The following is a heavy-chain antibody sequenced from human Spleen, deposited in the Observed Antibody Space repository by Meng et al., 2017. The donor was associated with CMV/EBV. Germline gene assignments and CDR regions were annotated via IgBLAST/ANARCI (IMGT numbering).Heavy chain of an antibody. Sequence: GESLKISCVGSRFNFINYAMGWVRQAPGKGLEWVSGSVSEPTTNYVDSVKGRFTVSRDNSKSTLFLQMNSLRFEDTAVYYCVRVGTHALDIWGQGTMVTVSS. CDR1: RFNFINYA. V-gene: IGHV3-23*01. CDR3: VRVGTHALDI. J-gene: IGHJ3*02. CDR2: SVSEPTT. D-gene: IGHD1-26*01.